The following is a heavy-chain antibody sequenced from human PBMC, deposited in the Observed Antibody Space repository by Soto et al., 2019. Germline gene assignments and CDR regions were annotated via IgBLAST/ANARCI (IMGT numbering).Heavy chain of an antibody. Sequence: EVQLVESGGGLVQPGGSLRLSCAASGFTFSSYSMNWVRQAPGKGLEWVSYISSSSSTIYYADSVKGRFTISRDNAKNSLDLQMNSLRAEDTAVYYCVRDGGRRITICGVVGGYYMDVWGKGTTVTVSS. CDR3: VRDGGRRITICGVVGGYYMDV. CDR2: ISSSSSTI. V-gene: IGHV3-48*01. J-gene: IGHJ6*03. CDR1: GFTFSSYS. D-gene: IGHD3-3*01.